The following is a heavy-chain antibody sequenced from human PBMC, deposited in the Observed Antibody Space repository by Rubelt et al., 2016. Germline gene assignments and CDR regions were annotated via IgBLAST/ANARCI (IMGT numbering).Heavy chain of an antibody. J-gene: IGHJ4*02. CDR3: ARMIQLWLGIDY. CDR1: GGSISSYY. CDR2: IYYSGST. Sequence: WLTCTVSGGSISSYYWSWIRQPPGKGLEWIGYIYYSGSTKYNPSLKSRVTISVDTSKNQFSLKLSSVTAADTAVYSCARMIQLWLGIDYWGKGILVTVSS. D-gene: IGHD5-18*01. V-gene: IGHV4-59*01.